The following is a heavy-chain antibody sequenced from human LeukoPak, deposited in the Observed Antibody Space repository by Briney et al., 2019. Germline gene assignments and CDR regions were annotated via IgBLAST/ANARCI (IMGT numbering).Heavy chain of an antibody. CDR1: GFTFSSCA. V-gene: IGHV3-21*01. J-gene: IGHJ4*02. D-gene: IGHD6-13*01. CDR3: AREFRSSWSLLDY. Sequence: GGSLRLSCAASGFTFSSCAMNWVRQAPGKGLEWVSSITSSSTYIYYADSVKGRFTISRDNARNSLYLQMNSLRAEDTAVYYCAREFRSSWSLLDYWGQGTLVTVSS. CDR2: ITSSSTYI.